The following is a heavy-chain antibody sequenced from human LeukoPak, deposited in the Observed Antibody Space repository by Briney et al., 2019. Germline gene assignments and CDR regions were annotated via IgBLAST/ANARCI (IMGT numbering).Heavy chain of an antibody. CDR1: GFTFDDYA. J-gene: IGHJ3*02. V-gene: IGHV3-43*02. CDR3: AKDSEMATPIDI. CDR2: ISGDGGST. D-gene: IGHD5-24*01. Sequence: GGSLRLSCAASGFTFDDYAMHWVRQAPGKGLEWVSLISGDGGSTYYADPVKGRFTISRDNSKNSLYLQMNSLRTEDTALYYCAKDSEMATPIDIWGQGTMVTVSS.